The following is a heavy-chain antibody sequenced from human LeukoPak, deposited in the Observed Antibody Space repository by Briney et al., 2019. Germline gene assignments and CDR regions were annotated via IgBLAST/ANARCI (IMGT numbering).Heavy chain of an antibody. D-gene: IGHD2-15*01. V-gene: IGHV1-69*05. Sequence: SVKVSCKASGGTFSSYAISWVRQAPGQGLEWMGGIIPIFVTSNYAHKFLCPVTLTTDEPTSTAYMELSSLRSEDTAVYYCARALGYCSGGSCYSSWFDPWGQGTLVTVSS. CDR3: ARALGYCSGGSCYSSWFDP. J-gene: IGHJ5*02. CDR1: GGTFSSYA. CDR2: IIPIFVTS.